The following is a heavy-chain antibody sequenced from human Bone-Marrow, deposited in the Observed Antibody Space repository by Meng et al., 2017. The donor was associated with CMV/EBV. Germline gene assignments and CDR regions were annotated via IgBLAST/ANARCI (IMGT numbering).Heavy chain of an antibody. CDR1: GFTFSSYS. CDR3: ARYCSSTSCFHYYYGMDV. J-gene: IGHJ6*02. D-gene: IGHD2-2*01. CDR2: ISSSSSYI. V-gene: IGHV3-21*01. Sequence: GESLKISCAASGFTFSSYSMNWVRQAPGKGLEWVSSISSSSSYIYYADSVKGRFTISRDNAKNSLYLQMNSLRAEDTAVYYCARYCSSTSCFHYYYGMDVWCQGTTVTSP.